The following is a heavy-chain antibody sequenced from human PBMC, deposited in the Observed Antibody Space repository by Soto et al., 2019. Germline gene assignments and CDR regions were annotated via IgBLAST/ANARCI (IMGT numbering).Heavy chain of an antibody. V-gene: IGHV4-34*01. CDR3: ARSRIAAAGLDY. Sequence: QVQLQQWGAGLLKPSETLSLTCAVYGGSFSGYYWSWIRQPPGKGLEWIGEINHSGSTNYNPSLKSRVPISVDTSKNQLSLKLSSVTAADTAVYYCARSRIAAAGLDYWGQGTLVTVSS. CDR2: INHSGST. J-gene: IGHJ4*02. D-gene: IGHD6-13*01. CDR1: GGSFSGYY.